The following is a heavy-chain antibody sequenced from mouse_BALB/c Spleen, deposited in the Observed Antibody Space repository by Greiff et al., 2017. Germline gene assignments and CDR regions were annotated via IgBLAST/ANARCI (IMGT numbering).Heavy chain of an antibody. CDR1: GFTFSDYY. CDR2: ISDGGSYT. D-gene: IGHD1-1*01. V-gene: IGHV5-4*02. CDR3: ARDPLYGTFYAMDY. J-gene: IGHJ4*01. Sequence: EVMLVESGGGLVKPGGSLKLSCAASGFTFSDYYMYWVRQTPEKRLEWVATISDGGSYTYYPDSVKGRFTISRDNAKNNLYLQMSSLKSEDTAMYYCARDPLYGTFYAMDYWGQGTSVTVSS.